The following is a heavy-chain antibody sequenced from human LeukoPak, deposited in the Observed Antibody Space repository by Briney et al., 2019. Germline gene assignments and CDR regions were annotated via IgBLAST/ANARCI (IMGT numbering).Heavy chain of an antibody. CDR1: GGSISSYY. J-gene: IGHJ6*03. Sequence: SETLSLTCTVSGGSISSYYWSWIRQPAGKGLEWIGRIYTSGSTNYNPSLKSRVTMSVDTSKNQFSLKLSSVTAADTAVYYCARGLGVRYFGHYYMDVWGKGTTVTVSS. D-gene: IGHD3-9*01. V-gene: IGHV4-4*07. CDR3: ARGLGVRYFGHYYMDV. CDR2: IYTSGST.